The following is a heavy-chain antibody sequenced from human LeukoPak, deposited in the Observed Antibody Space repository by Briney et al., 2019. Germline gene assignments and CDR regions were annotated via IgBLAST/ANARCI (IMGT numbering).Heavy chain of an antibody. V-gene: IGHV1-18*01. Sequence: ASVKVSCKASGYTFTSYGISWVRQAPGQGLEWMGWISAYNGNTNYAQKLQGRVTMTTDTSTSTAYMELRSLRSDDTAVYYCARSGRVAPNFDWSHDAFDIWGQGTMVTVSS. CDR2: ISAYNGNT. J-gene: IGHJ3*02. CDR1: GYTFTSYG. D-gene: IGHD3-9*01. CDR3: ARSGRVAPNFDWSHDAFDI.